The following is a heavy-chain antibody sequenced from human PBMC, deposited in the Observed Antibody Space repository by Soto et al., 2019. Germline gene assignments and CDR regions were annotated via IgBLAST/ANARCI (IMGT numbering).Heavy chain of an antibody. V-gene: IGHV3-13*04. CDR3: ARTYSGSYSGYYCGMDV. Sequence: EVQLVESGGGLVQPGGSLRLSCAASGFTFSSYDMHWVRQATGKGLEWVSAIGTAGDTYYPGSVKGRFTISRENAKTSLYLQINSLGAGDTAVYYCARTYSGSYSGYYCGMDVWGQGTTVTVSS. D-gene: IGHD1-26*01. CDR2: IGTAGDT. CDR1: GFTFSSYD. J-gene: IGHJ6*02.